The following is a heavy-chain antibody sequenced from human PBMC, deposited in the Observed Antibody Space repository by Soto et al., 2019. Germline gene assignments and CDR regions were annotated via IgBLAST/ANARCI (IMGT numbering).Heavy chain of an antibody. CDR3: ARGPYCGGDCYPPKSDYYFDY. Sequence: SETLSLTCAVYGGSFSGYYWSWIRQPPGKGLEWIGEINHSGSTNYNPSLKSRVTISVDTSKNQFSLKLSSVTAADTAVYYCARGPYCGGDCYPPKSDYYFDYWGQGTLVTGSS. CDR1: GGSFSGYY. D-gene: IGHD2-21*02. J-gene: IGHJ4*02. V-gene: IGHV4-34*01. CDR2: INHSGST.